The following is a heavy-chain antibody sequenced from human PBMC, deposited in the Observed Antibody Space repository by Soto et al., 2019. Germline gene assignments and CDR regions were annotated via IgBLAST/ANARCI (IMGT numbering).Heavy chain of an antibody. V-gene: IGHV4-39*01. J-gene: IGHJ5*02. CDR2: IYYSGST. CDR3: ARIIVVVVAATADWFDP. CDR1: GGSISSSSYY. Sequence: PSETLSLTCTVSGGSISSSSYYWGWIRQPPGKGLEWIGSIYYSGSTYYNPSLKSRVTISVDTSKNQFSLKLSSVTAADTAVYYCARIIVVVVAATADWFDPWGQGTLVTVSS. D-gene: IGHD2-15*01.